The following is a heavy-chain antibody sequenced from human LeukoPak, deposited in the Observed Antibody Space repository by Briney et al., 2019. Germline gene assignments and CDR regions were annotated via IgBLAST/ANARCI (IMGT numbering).Heavy chain of an antibody. D-gene: IGHD6-19*01. J-gene: IGHJ4*02. V-gene: IGHV4-59*01. Sequence: SETLSLTCTVSGGSISSYYWSWIRQPPGKGLEWIGYIYYSGSTNYNPSLKSQVTISVDTSKNQFSLKVSSVTAADTAVYYCARDSGPRFDYWGQGTLVTVSS. CDR3: ARDSGPRFDY. CDR2: IYYSGST. CDR1: GGSISSYY.